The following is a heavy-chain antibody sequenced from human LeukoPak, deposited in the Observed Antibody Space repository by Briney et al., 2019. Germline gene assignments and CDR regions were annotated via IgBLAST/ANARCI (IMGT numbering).Heavy chain of an antibody. V-gene: IGHV1-3*01. D-gene: IGHD6-13*01. CDR2: IYAGNGNR. Sequence: ASVKVSCKASAYSFTIYTIHWVRQAPGQRLEWMGWIYAGNGNRRYSENFQGRITITRDTSATTAYMELSSLRPEDTAVYYCARTTRSWYEDNDAFDIWGQGTTVTVSS. J-gene: IGHJ3*02. CDR3: ARTTRSWYEDNDAFDI. CDR1: AYSFTIYT.